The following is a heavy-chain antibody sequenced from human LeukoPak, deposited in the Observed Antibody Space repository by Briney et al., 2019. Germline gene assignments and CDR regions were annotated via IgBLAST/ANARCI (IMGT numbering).Heavy chain of an antibody. J-gene: IGHJ1*01. CDR2: IHYSGST. Sequence: SETLSLTCTVSGGSIRSYYWSWIRRPPGKGLEWIGYIHYSGSTNYNPSLKSRVTISVDTSKKQFSLKLSSVTAADTAVYYCAGGDPAAYFQHWGQGTLVTVSS. CDR1: GGSIRSYY. V-gene: IGHV4-59*01. CDR3: AGGDPAAYFQH. D-gene: IGHD2-21*02.